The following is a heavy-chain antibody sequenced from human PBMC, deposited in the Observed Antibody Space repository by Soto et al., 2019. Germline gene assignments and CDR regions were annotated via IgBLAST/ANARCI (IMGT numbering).Heavy chain of an antibody. J-gene: IGHJ5*02. Sequence: LRLSCAASGFGFSDYYMTWIRQAPGKGLECVSYISGSSTTKYYADSVKGRFTISRDNTKNSLFLHMNSLTTEDTGVYYCARDIGISGNWFDPWGQGTLVTVSS. CDR1: GFGFSDYY. V-gene: IGHV3-11*01. CDR2: ISGSSTTK. D-gene: IGHD1-20*01. CDR3: ARDIGISGNWFDP.